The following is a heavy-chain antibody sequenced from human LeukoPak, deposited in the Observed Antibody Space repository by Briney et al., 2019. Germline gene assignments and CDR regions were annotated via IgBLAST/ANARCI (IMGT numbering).Heavy chain of an antibody. CDR1: GYTFSSYD. D-gene: IGHD5-12*01. Sequence: ASVKVSCKASGYTFSSYDINWVRQATGQGLEWMGWMNPNSGNTGYAQKFQGRVTMTRNTSISTAYMELSSLRSADTAVYYCARVRKYSGYVDYWGQGTLVTVSS. V-gene: IGHV1-8*01. CDR2: MNPNSGNT. CDR3: ARVRKYSGYVDY. J-gene: IGHJ4*02.